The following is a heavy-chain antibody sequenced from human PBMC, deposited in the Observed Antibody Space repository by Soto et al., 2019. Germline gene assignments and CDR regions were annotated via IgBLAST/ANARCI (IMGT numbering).Heavy chain of an antibody. V-gene: IGHV4-31*03. Sequence: QVQLQESGPGLVKPSQTLSLTCTVSGGSISSGGYYWSWIRQHPGKGLEWIGYIYYSGSTYYNPSLKRRVTISVDTSKNQSSLKLSSVTAADTAVYYCARVVTMVRGVIHTPYFDYWGQGTLVTVSS. CDR1: GGSISSGGYY. J-gene: IGHJ4*02. CDR3: ARVVTMVRGVIHTPYFDY. D-gene: IGHD3-10*01. CDR2: IYYSGST.